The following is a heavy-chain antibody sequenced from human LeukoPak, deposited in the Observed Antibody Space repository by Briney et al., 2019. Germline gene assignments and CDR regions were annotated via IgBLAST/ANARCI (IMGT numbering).Heavy chain of an antibody. CDR2: ISYDGSNK. J-gene: IGHJ4*02. Sequence: PGGSLRLSCAASGFTFSSYGMHWVRQAPGKGLEWVAVISYDGSNKYYADSVKGRFTISRDNSKNTLYLQMNSLRAGDTAVYYCAKYDYGFDYWGQGTLVTVSS. CDR3: AKYDYGFDY. V-gene: IGHV3-30*18. CDR1: GFTFSSYG. D-gene: IGHD4/OR15-4a*01.